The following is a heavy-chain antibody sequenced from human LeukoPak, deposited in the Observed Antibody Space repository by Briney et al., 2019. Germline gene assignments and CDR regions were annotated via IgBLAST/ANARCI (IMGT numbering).Heavy chain of an antibody. J-gene: IGHJ4*02. Sequence: GRSLRLSCAASGFTFSTYWMHWVRQVPGKGLEWVGRIKSKTDGGTTDYAAPVKGRFTISRDDSKNTLYLQMNSLKTEDTAVYYCTTARWGFGEFRAGGQGTLVTVSS. D-gene: IGHD3-10*01. CDR2: IKSKTDGGTT. V-gene: IGHV3-15*07. CDR1: GFTFSTYW. CDR3: TTARWGFGEFRA.